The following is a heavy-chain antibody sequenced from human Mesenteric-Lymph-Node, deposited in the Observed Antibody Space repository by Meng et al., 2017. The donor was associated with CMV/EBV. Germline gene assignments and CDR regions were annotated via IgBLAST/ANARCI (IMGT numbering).Heavy chain of an antibody. J-gene: IGHJ4*02. CDR1: VVSVTSGAYH. D-gene: IGHD2/OR15-2a*01. V-gene: IGHV4-61*08. Sequence: HVPLPVSSPGLVKPSWTLSLTCIGSVVSVTSGAYHWSWIRQSPGKGLEWIGYIYGTGITIYNPSLKSRVTILLETSKNQFSLKLNSVTTADTAVYYCAKSRSSTPGIVDDWGQGTLVTVSS. CDR3: AKSRSSTPGIVDD. CDR2: IYGTGIT.